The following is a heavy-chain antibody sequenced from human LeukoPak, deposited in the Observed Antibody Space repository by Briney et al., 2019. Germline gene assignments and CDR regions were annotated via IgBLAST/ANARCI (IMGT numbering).Heavy chain of an antibody. CDR3: ARGVAITWTGSYSSGWNDALDI. J-gene: IGHJ3*02. CDR1: GFTFSSYS. CDR2: ISSSSSYI. Sequence: PGGSLRLSCAASGFTFSSYSMNWVRQAPGKGLEWVSSISSSSSYIYYADSVKGRFTISRDNSKNTVYLQMDSLRGEDMAAYYCARGVAITWTGSYSSGWNDALDIWGQGTMVTVS. D-gene: IGHD6-19*01. V-gene: IGHV3-21*01.